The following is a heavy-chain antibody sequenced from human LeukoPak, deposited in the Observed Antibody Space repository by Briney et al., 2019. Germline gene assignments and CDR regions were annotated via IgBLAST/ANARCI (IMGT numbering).Heavy chain of an antibody. CDR3: ARAGVAARLTPFDY. D-gene: IGHD6-6*01. J-gene: IGHJ4*02. Sequence: PSVKVSCKASGGTFSSYAISWVRQAPGQGLEWMGGIIPIFGTANYAQKFQGRVTITADESPSTAYMELSSLRSEDTAVYYCARAGVAARLTPFDYWGQGTLVTVSS. V-gene: IGHV1-69*13. CDR2: IIPIFGTA. CDR1: GGTFSSYA.